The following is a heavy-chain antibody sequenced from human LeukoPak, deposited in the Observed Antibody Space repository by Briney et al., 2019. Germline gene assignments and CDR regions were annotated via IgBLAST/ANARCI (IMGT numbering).Heavy chain of an antibody. CDR2: IWYDGSNK. J-gene: IGHJ4*02. V-gene: IGHV3-33*01. Sequence: GRSLRLSCAASGFTFSSYVMHWVRQAPGKGLEWVAVIWYDGSNKYYADSVKGRFTISRDNSKNTLYLQMNSLRAEDTAVYYCARGPDSSGWYFDYWGQGTLVTVSS. CDR1: GFTFSSYV. D-gene: IGHD6-19*01. CDR3: ARGPDSSGWYFDY.